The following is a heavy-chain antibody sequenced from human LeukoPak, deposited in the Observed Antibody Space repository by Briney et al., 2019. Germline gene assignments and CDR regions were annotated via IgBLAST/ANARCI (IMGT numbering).Heavy chain of an antibody. D-gene: IGHD6-19*01. J-gene: IGHJ4*02. CDR3: ARGRSSGWYPFFDY. CDR1: GFTFSSYA. V-gene: IGHV3-48*04. CDR2: ISSSGSTI. Sequence: PGGSLRLSCAASGFTFSSYAMSWVRQAPGKGLEWVSYISSSGSTIYYADSVKGRFTISRDNAKNSLYLQMNSLRAEDTAVYYCARGRSSGWYPFFDYWGQGTLVTVSS.